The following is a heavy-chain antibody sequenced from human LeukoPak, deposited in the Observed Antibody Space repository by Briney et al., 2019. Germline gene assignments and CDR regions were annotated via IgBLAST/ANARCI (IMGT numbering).Heavy chain of an antibody. J-gene: IGHJ4*02. Sequence: PSETLSLTCTVYGGSFSSYYWSWIRQPAGKGLEWIGRIYTSGSTNYNPSLKSRVTMSVDTSKNQFSLKLSSVTAADTAVYYCARERYYDDSSGYLYYFDYWGQGTLVTVSS. D-gene: IGHD3-22*01. V-gene: IGHV4-4*07. CDR3: ARERYYDDSSGYLYYFDY. CDR2: IYTSGST. CDR1: GGSFSSYY.